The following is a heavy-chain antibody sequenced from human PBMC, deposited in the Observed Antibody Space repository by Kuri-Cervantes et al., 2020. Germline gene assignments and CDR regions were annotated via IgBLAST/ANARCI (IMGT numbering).Heavy chain of an antibody. J-gene: IGHJ6*03. V-gene: IGHV3-23*01. CDR2: ISGSGGST. Sequence: GGSLRLSRAASGFTFSSYAMSWVRQAPGKGLEWVSAISGSGGSTYCADSVKGRFTISRDNSKNTLYLQMNSLRAEDTALYYCAKDGSGSYYNVEGYYYMDVWGKGTTVTVSS. CDR3: AKDGSGSYYNVEGYYYMDV. D-gene: IGHD3-10*01. CDR1: GFTFSSYA.